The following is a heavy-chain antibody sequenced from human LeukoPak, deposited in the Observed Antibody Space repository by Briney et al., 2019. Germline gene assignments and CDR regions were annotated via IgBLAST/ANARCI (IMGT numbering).Heavy chain of an antibody. V-gene: IGHV3-21*01. D-gene: IGHD6-19*01. J-gene: IGHJ4*02. Sequence: GGSLRLSCAASGFTFSSYSMNWVRQAPGEGLEWVSSISSSSSYIYYADSVKGRFTISRDNAKNSLYLQMNSLRAEDTAVYYCARDQEAVAGYDYWGQGTLVTVSS. CDR2: ISSSSSYI. CDR3: ARDQEAVAGYDY. CDR1: GFTFSSYS.